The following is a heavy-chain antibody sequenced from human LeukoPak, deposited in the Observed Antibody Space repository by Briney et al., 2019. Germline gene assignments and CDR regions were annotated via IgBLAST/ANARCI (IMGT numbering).Heavy chain of an antibody. CDR1: GFSFSSDW. CDR3: ARSDFWSGYHRGYFDY. J-gene: IGHJ4*02. Sequence: PGGSLRLSCAASGFSFSSDWMAWVRQAPGKGLEWVAKIKQDGSGKYYVDSVKGRFTISRDNAENSLYLQMNSLRVEDTALYYCARSDFWSGYHRGYFDYWGQGTLVTVSS. V-gene: IGHV3-7*05. CDR2: IKQDGSGK. D-gene: IGHD3-3*01.